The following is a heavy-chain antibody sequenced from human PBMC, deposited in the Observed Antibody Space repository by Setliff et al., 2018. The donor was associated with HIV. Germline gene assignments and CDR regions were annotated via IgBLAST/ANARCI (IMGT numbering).Heavy chain of an antibody. CDR3: ARRMSSGSYYDY. V-gene: IGHV1-2*02. D-gene: IGHD1-26*01. CDR2: ISPDNGNR. J-gene: IGHJ4*02. CDR1: GYTFTDYF. Sequence: ASVKVSCKSSGYTFTDYFMHWVRQAPGQGLEWMGWISPDNGNRRILRRFQGRVTMTRDTSINTAYMELSGLTSDDTAVYYCARRMSSGSYYDYWGQGTLVTVSS.